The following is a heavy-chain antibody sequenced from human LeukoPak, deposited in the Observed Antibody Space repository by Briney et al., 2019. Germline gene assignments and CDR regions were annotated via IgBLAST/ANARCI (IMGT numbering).Heavy chain of an antibody. CDR1: GYSFTNYW. CDR3: ARHIKIAVSGFDL. D-gene: IGHD6-19*01. J-gene: IGHJ4*02. Sequence: GESLKISCQTFGYSFTNYWIGWVRQRPGSGLEWVAMIYPGASDIRYSPSFQGQVTVSADKSTTTAHLQWSSLRASDTAVYFCARHIKIAVSGFDLWGQGTIVTVAS. V-gene: IGHV5-51*01. CDR2: IYPGASDI.